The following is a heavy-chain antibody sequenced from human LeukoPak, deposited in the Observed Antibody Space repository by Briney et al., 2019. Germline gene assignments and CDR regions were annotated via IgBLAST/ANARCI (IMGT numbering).Heavy chain of an antibody. CDR1: GGSISSGSYY. Sequence: SETLSLTCTVSGGSISSGSYYWSWIRQPAGKGLEWIGRIYTSGSTNYNPSLKSRVTISVDTSKNQFSLKLSSVTAADTAVYYCARVGYCSGGSCYSIAGGFDYWGQGTLVTVSS. CDR2: IYTSGST. V-gene: IGHV4-61*02. D-gene: IGHD2-15*01. J-gene: IGHJ4*02. CDR3: ARVGYCSGGSCYSIAGGFDY.